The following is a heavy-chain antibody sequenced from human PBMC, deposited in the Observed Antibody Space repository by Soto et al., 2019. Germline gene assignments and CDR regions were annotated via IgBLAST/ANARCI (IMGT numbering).Heavy chain of an antibody. J-gene: IGHJ5*02. Sequence: GGSLRLSCAASGFTFSSYAMSWVRQAPGKGLEWVSAISGSGGSTYYADSVKGRFTISRDNSKNTLYLQMNSLRAEDTAVYYCAKDQVYVWGTNWFDPWGQGTLVTVSS. CDR3: AKDQVYVWGTNWFDP. CDR1: GFTFSSYA. D-gene: IGHD3-16*01. V-gene: IGHV3-23*01. CDR2: ISGSGGST.